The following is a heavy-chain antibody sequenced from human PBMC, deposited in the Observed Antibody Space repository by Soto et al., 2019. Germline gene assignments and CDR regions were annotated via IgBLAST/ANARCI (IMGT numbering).Heavy chain of an antibody. Sequence: EVQLVESGGGLVQPGGSLRLSCAASGFSVSSKYMSWLRQAPGKGLEWLSVMSSGGSTYYADSVKGRFTIARDNSKNTLYLQMNNLRAADTAVYYCARRIAAYYDVLTGYYNGYFDYWGQGALVTASS. CDR3: ARRIAAYYDVLTGYYNGYFDY. CDR2: MSSGGST. V-gene: IGHV3-66*04. D-gene: IGHD3-9*01. J-gene: IGHJ4*02. CDR1: GFSVSSKY.